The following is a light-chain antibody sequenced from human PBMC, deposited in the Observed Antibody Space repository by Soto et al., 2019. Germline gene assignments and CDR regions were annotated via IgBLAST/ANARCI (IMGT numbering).Light chain of an antibody. CDR2: EGS. Sequence: QSVLTQPASVSGSPGQSITISCTGTSSDFGSYNLVSWYQQHPGKAPKLMIYEGSKRPSGVSNRFSGSKSGNTASLTISGLQAEDEADYYCCSYAGSSTLYGFGTGTKVTVL. J-gene: IGLJ1*01. CDR3: CSYAGSSTLYG. CDR1: SSDFGSYNL. V-gene: IGLV2-23*01.